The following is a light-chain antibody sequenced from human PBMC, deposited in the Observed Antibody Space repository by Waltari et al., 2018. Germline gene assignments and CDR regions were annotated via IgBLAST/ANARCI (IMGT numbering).Light chain of an antibody. J-gene: IGKJ2*03. CDR3: HQTVSLPNS. CDR1: QTINNY. CDR2: TAS. Sequence: DIQMTQSPSSLSASAGDRVTITCRTSQTINNYVNWYQQKPGKAPTLLIYTASTLQSGVPSRFSGSGGGTLFTLTISSLQPEDFATYFCHQTVSLPNSFGQGTKVDI. V-gene: IGKV1-39*01.